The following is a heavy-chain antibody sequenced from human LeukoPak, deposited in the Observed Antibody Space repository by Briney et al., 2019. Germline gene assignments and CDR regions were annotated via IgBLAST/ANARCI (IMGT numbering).Heavy chain of an antibody. CDR3: ARSLFFSSWPNYYMDV. CDR2: INHSGST. V-gene: IGHV4-34*01. J-gene: IGHJ6*03. Sequence: TSETLSLTCAVYGGSFSGYYWSWIRQPPGKGLEWIGEINHSGSTNYNPSLKSRVTISVDTSKNQFSLKLSSVTAADTAVYYCARSLFFSSWPNYYMDVWGKGTTVTVSS. D-gene: IGHD6-13*01. CDR1: GGSFSGYY.